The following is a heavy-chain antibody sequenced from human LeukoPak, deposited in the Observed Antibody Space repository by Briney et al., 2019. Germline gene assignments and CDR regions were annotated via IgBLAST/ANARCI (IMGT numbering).Heavy chain of an antibody. D-gene: IGHD3-16*01. CDR2: IYTSGST. V-gene: IGHV4-61*02. J-gene: IGHJ4*02. CDR1: GGSISSGSYY. Sequence: SETLSLTCTVSGGSISSGSYYWSWIRQPAGKGLEWIGRIYTSGSTNYNPSLKSRVTISVDTSKNQFSLKLSSVTAADTAVYYCARRPLTYFGGSYKYYFDYWGQGTLVTVSS. CDR3: ARRPLTYFGGSYKYYFDY.